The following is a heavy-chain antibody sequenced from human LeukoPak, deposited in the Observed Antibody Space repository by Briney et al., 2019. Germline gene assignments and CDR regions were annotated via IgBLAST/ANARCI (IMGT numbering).Heavy chain of an antibody. D-gene: IGHD3-22*01. J-gene: IGHJ4*02. CDR3: ARPDSSGYYYFGY. CDR2: ISSSSSYI. V-gene: IGHV3-21*01. Sequence: GGSLRLSCAASGFTFSSYSMNWVRQAPGKGLEWVSSISSSSSYIYYADSVKGRFTISRDNAKNSLYLQMNSLRAEDTAVYYCARPDSSGYYYFGYWGQGTLVTVSS. CDR1: GFTFSSYS.